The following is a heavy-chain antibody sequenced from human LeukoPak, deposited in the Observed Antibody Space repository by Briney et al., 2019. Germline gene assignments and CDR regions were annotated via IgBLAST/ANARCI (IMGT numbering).Heavy chain of an antibody. CDR3: ARESRVFIGDGYFLDS. Sequence: SETLSLTCTASLVSISNYYWSWIRQPAGKGLEWIGRLYIGRDTDYNPSLKSRVTMSADTSNSQFSLRLTSVTAADTAVYYCARESRVFIGDGYFLDSWGPETLITVSS. CDR2: LYIGRDT. V-gene: IGHV4-4*07. CDR1: LVSISNYY. J-gene: IGHJ4*02. D-gene: IGHD3-22*01.